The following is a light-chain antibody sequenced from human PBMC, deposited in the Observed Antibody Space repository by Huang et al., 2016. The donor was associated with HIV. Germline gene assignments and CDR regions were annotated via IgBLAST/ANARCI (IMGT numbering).Light chain of an antibody. J-gene: IGKJ2*01. V-gene: IGKV3-20*01. CDR2: CAS. CDR3: QQYGGSPRT. CDR1: QSVTNNY. Sequence: IVLTQSPGTLSLSPGERATLSCRASQSVTNNYLAWYQQKPGQAPRLVIYCASSRATGIPDRFSGSVSGTDFTLTISRLEPDDFVVYYCQQYGGSPRTFGQGTKLEIK.